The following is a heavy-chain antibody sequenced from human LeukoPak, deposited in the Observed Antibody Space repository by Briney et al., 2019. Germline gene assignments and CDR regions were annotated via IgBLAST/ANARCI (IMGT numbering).Heavy chain of an antibody. CDR1: GFTFDDYA. CDR3: VNSGFDP. J-gene: IGHJ5*02. V-gene: IGHV3-9*01. Sequence: PGRSLRLSCAASGFTFDDYAMHWVRQAPGKGLEWVSGISWNSGSVAYADSVKGRFTISRDNFKNTLSLQMNGLRVEDTALYYCVNSGFDPWGQGTLVTVSS. CDR2: ISWNSGSV. D-gene: IGHD3-10*01.